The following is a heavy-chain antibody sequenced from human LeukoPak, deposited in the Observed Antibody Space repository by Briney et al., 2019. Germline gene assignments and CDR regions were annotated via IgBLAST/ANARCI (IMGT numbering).Heavy chain of an antibody. Sequence: GGSLRLSCSVSGFTFSTYVMHWVRQAPGKGLEYVSAISSNGDNTYYADSVKGRFTISRDNSKNTLYLQMSSLRADDTAVYYCVRGTGYWGQGTLATVSS. CDR1: GFTFSTYV. V-gene: IGHV3-64D*06. CDR2: ISSNGDNT. J-gene: IGHJ4*02. CDR3: VRGTGY.